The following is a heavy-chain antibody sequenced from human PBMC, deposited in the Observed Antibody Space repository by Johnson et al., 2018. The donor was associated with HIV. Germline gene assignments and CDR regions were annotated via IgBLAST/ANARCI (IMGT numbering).Heavy chain of an antibody. Sequence: VQLVESGGSVVRPGGSLRLSCAASGFTFSSYALHWVRQAPGKGLQYVSGISPNGISTYYANSVIGRFTISRDNAKNTVFLQMRRLRADDMAVYYCARDSGGNYGAFDIWGQGTMVTVSS. V-gene: IGHV3-64*01. J-gene: IGHJ3*02. D-gene: IGHD4-23*01. CDR3: ARDSGGNYGAFDI. CDR2: ISPNGIST. CDR1: GFTFSSYA.